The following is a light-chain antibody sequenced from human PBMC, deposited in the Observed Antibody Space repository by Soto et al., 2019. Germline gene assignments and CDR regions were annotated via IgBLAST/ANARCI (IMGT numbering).Light chain of an antibody. V-gene: IGKV1-5*01. Sequence: GDRVIITCRASQSISDYLAWYQQKPGKAPKLLIYDASNLESGVPSTFSGSGSGTEFTLTISSLQPDDFATSYCQQYYTYWHMFGQGTRVEIK. CDR2: DAS. J-gene: IGKJ1*01. CDR1: QSISDY. CDR3: QQYYTYWHM.